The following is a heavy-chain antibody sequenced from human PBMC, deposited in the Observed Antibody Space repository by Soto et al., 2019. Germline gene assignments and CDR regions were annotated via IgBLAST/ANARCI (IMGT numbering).Heavy chain of an antibody. CDR3: ARARTTVTTDNYYGMDV. V-gene: IGHV3-11*06. CDR1: GFTFSDYY. Sequence: PGGSLRLSCAASGFTFSDYYMSWIRQAPGKGLEWVSYISSSSSYTNYADSVKGRFTISRDNAKNSLYPQMNSLRAEDTAVYYCARARTTVTTDNYYGMDVWGQGTTVTVSS. D-gene: IGHD4-4*01. CDR2: ISSSSSYT. J-gene: IGHJ6*02.